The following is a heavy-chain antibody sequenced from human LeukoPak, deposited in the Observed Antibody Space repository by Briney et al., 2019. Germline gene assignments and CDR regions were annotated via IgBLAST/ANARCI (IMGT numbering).Heavy chain of an antibody. Sequence: SETLSLTCTVSGGSISSGGYYWSWIRQHPGKGLEWIGYIYYSGSTYYNPSLKSRVTISVDTSKNQFSLKLSSVSAADTAVYYCARDSSSLRFDPWGQGTLVTVSS. V-gene: IGHV4-31*03. J-gene: IGHJ5*02. CDR2: IYYSGST. CDR3: ARDSSSLRFDP. D-gene: IGHD6-13*01. CDR1: GGSISSGGYY.